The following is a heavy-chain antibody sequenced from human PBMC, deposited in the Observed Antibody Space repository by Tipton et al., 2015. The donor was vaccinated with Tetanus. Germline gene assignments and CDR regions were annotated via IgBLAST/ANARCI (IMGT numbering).Heavy chain of an antibody. CDR2: SWYDGTDK. D-gene: IGHD2-15*01. CDR3: AREADCSGGRCFSGGFGT. Sequence: SLRLSCAASGFIFSSYGIHWVRQAPGKGLEWVAVSWYDGTDKYYADPVKGRFTISRDNSKNTLYLQMNSLRAEDTALYYCAREADCSGGRCFSGGFGTWGQGTQVAVSS. V-gene: IGHV3-33*01. CDR1: GFIFSSYG. J-gene: IGHJ5*02.